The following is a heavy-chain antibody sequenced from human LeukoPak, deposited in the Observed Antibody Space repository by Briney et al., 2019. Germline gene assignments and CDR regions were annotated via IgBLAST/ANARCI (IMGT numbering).Heavy chain of an antibody. CDR3: ASSLYCSGGSCYGIDP. Sequence: SETLSLTCTVSGGSISIYYWSWIRQPPGKGLEWIGYIYYSGSTNYNPSLKSRVTISVDTSKNQFSLKLSSVTAADTAVYCCASSLYCSGGSCYGIDPWGQGTLVTVSS. V-gene: IGHV4-59*01. D-gene: IGHD2-15*01. J-gene: IGHJ5*02. CDR1: GGSISIYY. CDR2: IYYSGST.